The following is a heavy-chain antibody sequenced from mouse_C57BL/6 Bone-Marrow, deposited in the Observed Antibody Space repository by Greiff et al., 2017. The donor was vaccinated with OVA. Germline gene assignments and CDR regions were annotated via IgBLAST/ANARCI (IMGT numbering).Heavy chain of an antibody. CDR3: ARGWLNFDY. Sequence: LQESGAELVKPGASVKMSCKASGYTFTSYWITWVKQRPGQGLEWIGDIYPGSGSTNYNEKFKSKATLTVDTSSSTAYMQLSSLTSEDSAVYYCARGWLNFDYWGQGTTLTVSS. CDR1: GYTFTSYW. V-gene: IGHV1-55*01. D-gene: IGHD2-3*01. CDR2: IYPGSGST. J-gene: IGHJ2*01.